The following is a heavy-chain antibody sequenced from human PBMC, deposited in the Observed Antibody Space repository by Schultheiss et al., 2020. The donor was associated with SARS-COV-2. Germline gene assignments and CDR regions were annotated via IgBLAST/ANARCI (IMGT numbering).Heavy chain of an antibody. CDR1: GFTFSSYA. V-gene: IGHV3-30*01. CDR2: ISYDGSNK. CDR3: AAPRQLDRRDSSSSYFDY. J-gene: IGHJ4*02. D-gene: IGHD6-6*01. Sequence: GGSLRLSCAASGFTFSSYAMHWVRQAPGKGLEWVAVISYDGSNKYYADSVKGRFTISRDNSKNTLYLQMNSLRAEDTAVYYCAAPRQLDRRDSSSSYFDYWGQGTLVTVSS.